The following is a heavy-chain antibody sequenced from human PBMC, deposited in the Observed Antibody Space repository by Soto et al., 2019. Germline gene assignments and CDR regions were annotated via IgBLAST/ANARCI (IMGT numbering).Heavy chain of an antibody. CDR1: GFIFNNAW. Sequence: GGSLRLSCAASGFIFNNAWLSWVRQAPGEGLEGIGRIKNKTDGGTTDFAAPVKGRFTISRDDSKNTLYLQMNSLKIEDTAMYYCTTDLLVTMVRGVMVSRDYWGQGTPVTVSS. J-gene: IGHJ4*02. D-gene: IGHD3-10*01. CDR2: IKNKTDGGTT. CDR3: TTDLLVTMVRGVMVSRDY. V-gene: IGHV3-15*01.